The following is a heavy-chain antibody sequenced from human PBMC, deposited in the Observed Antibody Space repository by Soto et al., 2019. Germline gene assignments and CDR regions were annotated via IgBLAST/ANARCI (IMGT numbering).Heavy chain of an antibody. D-gene: IGHD6-19*01. CDR1: GFTFNSYG. Sequence: QVQLVESGGGVVQPGRSLTLSCVASGFTFNSYGMSWVRQAPGKGLEWVAIISYDGSLKYYGDSVKGRFTISRDNSRNTLYLQMNSLRAEDTAMYYCAKEIIAVSGPWDFYNWGQGTLVTFSS. CDR2: ISYDGSLK. V-gene: IGHV3-30*18. J-gene: IGHJ4*02. CDR3: AKEIIAVSGPWDFYN.